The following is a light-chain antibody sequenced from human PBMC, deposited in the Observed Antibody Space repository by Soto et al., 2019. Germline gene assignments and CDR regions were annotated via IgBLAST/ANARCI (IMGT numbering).Light chain of an antibody. CDR3: QQYNEWPLT. J-gene: IGKJ4*01. V-gene: IGKV3-20*01. Sequence: EIVLTQSPDTLSLSSGERATISGRASQSVSSSYLAWYQQKPGQAPRLLIYGASSRATGIPDRFSGSGSGTDFTLTISRLEPEDFAVYYCQQYNEWPLTFGGGTKVDIK. CDR1: QSVSSSY. CDR2: GAS.